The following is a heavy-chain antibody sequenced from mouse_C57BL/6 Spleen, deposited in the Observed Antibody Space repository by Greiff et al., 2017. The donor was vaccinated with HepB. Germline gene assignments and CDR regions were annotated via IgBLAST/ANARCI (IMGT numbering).Heavy chain of an antibody. D-gene: IGHD3-2*02. CDR3: ARPAQASYFDY. V-gene: IGHV1-82*01. Sequence: QVQLQQSGPELVKPGASVKISCKASGYAFSSSWMNWVKQRPGKGLEWIGRIYPGDGDTNYNGKFKGKATLTADKSSSTAYMQLSSLTSEDSAVYVCARPAQASYFDYWGQGTTLTVSS. CDR1: GYAFSSSW. J-gene: IGHJ2*01. CDR2: IYPGDGDT.